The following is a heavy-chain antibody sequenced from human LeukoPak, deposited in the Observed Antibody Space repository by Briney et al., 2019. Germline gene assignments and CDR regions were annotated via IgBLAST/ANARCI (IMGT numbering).Heavy chain of an antibody. CDR1: GYSFTSYW. CDR2: IYPGDSDT. J-gene: IGHJ4*02. V-gene: IGHV5-51*01. Sequence: GESLKISCKGSGYSFTSYWIGWVRQMPGKGLEWMGIIYPGDSDTRYSPSFQGQVTISADKSISTAYLQWSSLKASDTAMYYCASSPSFSSRYYGSGSFNYWGQGTLVTVSS. CDR3: ASSPSFSSRYYGSGSFNY. D-gene: IGHD3-10*01.